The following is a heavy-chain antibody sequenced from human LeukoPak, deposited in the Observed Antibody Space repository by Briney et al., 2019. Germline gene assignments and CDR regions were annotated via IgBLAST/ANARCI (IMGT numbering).Heavy chain of an antibody. D-gene: IGHD5-24*01. V-gene: IGHV3-23*01. Sequence: GGSLRLSCAASGFTFSSYAMSWVRQAPGKGLEWVLAISGSGGSTYYADSLKGRFTISRDNSKNTLYLQMNSLRAEDTAVYYCAKDGYNFLLDYWGQGTLVTVSS. CDR1: GFTFSSYA. CDR2: ISGSGGST. J-gene: IGHJ4*02. CDR3: AKDGYNFLLDY.